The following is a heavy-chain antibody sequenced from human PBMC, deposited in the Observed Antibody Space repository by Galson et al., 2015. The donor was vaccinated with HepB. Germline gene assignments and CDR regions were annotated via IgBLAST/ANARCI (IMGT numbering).Heavy chain of an antibody. V-gene: IGHV1-3*01. Sequence: SVKVSCKASGNTFTRSAMHWVRQAPGQGLEWMGWINADNGNTKYSQKFQGRVTFTRDTSANAAYMELSSLRFEDTAVYYCARGLSSFYSYNSGMNVWGQGTTVTVSS. CDR2: INADNGNT. CDR3: ARGLSSFYSYNSGMNV. J-gene: IGHJ6*02. CDR1: GNTFTRSA. D-gene: IGHD3-16*02.